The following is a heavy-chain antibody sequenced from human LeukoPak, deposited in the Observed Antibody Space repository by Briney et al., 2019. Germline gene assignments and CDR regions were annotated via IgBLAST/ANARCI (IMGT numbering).Heavy chain of an antibody. J-gene: IGHJ4*02. V-gene: IGHV3-7*03. CDR1: GFTLSSYW. Sequence: GGSLRLSCAASGFTLSSYWMSWVRQAPGKGLEWVANIKQDGSEKYYVDSVKGRFTISRDNAKNSLYLQMNSLGAEGTALYYCAKVTAAGFVDYWGQGTLVTVSS. D-gene: IGHD6-13*01. CDR2: IKQDGSEK. CDR3: AKVTAAGFVDY.